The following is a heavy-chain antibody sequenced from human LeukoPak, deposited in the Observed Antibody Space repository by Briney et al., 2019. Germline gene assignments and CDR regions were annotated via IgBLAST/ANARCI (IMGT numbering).Heavy chain of an antibody. Sequence: PGGSLRLSCAASGFTFSSNALSWVRQAPGKGLEWVSVIGTSVSDTYYADSVKGRFTISRDNSKNTVYLQLNSLRAEDTAVYYCAKRVAAPGRTYYFDYWGQGTLVIVSS. CDR2: IGTSVSDT. CDR3: AKRVAAPGRTYYFDY. D-gene: IGHD6-13*01. V-gene: IGHV3-23*01. CDR1: GFTFSSNA. J-gene: IGHJ4*02.